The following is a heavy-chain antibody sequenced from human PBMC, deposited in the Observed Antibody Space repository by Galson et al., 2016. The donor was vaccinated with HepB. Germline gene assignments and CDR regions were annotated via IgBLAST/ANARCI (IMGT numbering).Heavy chain of an antibody. CDR2: IYSDGTT. V-gene: IGHV3-66*01. D-gene: IGHD2-21*01. CDR1: GFTVSGTY. CDR3: ARGAGIAVVVLEDCYFDL. J-gene: IGHJ2*01. Sequence: SLRLSCAASGFTVSGTYMSWVRQAPGKGLQWVSVIYSDGTTYYTDSVKGRFTIARDSAENTVFLQMNNLRTEDKALYYCARGAGIAVVVLEDCYFDLWGRGTLLTVSA.